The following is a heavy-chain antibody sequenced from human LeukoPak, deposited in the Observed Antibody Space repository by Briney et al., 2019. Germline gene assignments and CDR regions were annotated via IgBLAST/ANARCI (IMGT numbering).Heavy chain of an antibody. CDR2: ISYDGSSK. CDR1: GFTFSTYA. V-gene: IGHV3-30*04. Sequence: GGSLRLSCAASGFTFSTYAMHWVRQAPGKGLEWVAVISYDGSSKYYADSVKGRFTISRDNSKNTLYLQMNSLRAKDTAVYYCARARSSYGYGDAFDIWGQGTMVTVSP. CDR3: ARARSSYGYGDAFDI. D-gene: IGHD5-18*01. J-gene: IGHJ3*02.